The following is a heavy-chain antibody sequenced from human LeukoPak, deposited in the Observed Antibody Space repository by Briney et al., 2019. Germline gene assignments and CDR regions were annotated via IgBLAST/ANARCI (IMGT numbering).Heavy chain of an antibody. Sequence: GGSLRLSCAASGFTFSSYAMTWVRQAPGKGLEWVSAITGSGGTTFYADSVKGRFTISRDNSKNTLYLQMNSLRAEDTAVYYCAKVGRERYYGSGSYYLVPLDYWGQGTLVTVSS. CDR1: GFTFSSYA. D-gene: IGHD3-10*01. J-gene: IGHJ4*02. CDR2: ITGSGGTT. V-gene: IGHV3-23*01. CDR3: AKVGRERYYGSGSYYLVPLDY.